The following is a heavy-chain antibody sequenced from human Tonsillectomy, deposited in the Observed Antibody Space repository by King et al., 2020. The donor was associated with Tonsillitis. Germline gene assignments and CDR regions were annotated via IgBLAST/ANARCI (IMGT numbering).Heavy chain of an antibody. D-gene: IGHD3-9*01. CDR3: ARHGNYDILTGYYPCQH. CDR2: IYYSGST. CDR1: AGSIISYY. V-gene: IGHV4-59*08. Sequence: QLQESGPGLVKPSETLSLTCTVSAGSIISYYWSWLRQPPGKGLEWIGYIYYSGSTGYNPSLKSRVAISVDTSKNQFSLNLSSVTAGDTAVYYCARHGNYDILTGYYPCQHWGQGTLVAVSS. J-gene: IGHJ1*01.